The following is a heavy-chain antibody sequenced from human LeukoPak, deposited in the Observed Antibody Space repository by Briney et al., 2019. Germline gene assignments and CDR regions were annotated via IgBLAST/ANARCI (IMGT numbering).Heavy chain of an antibody. V-gene: IGHV3-23*01. CDR2: ISGSGGST. Sequence: GGTLRLSCAASGFTFSSYGMSWVRQAPGKGLEWVSAISGSGGSTYYADSVKGRFTISRDNSKNTLYLQMNSLRADDTAVYYCARVTPTYYYDSSAPPPDYYFDYWGQGTLVTVSS. CDR1: GFTFSSYG. D-gene: IGHD3-22*01. J-gene: IGHJ4*02. CDR3: ARVTPTYYYDSSAPPPDYYFDY.